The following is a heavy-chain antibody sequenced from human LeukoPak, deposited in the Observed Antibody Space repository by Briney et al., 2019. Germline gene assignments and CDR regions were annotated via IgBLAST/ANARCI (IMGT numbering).Heavy chain of an antibody. J-gene: IGHJ4*02. CDR2: ISAYNSNT. CDR1: GYTFTIYG. CDR3: ARDSGGWFDSDY. V-gene: IGHV1-18*01. Sequence: ASVTVSFTASGYTFTIYGISWVRQAPGQGLEWMGWISAYNSNTNYAQKLQGRVTMTTDTSTSTAYMELRSLRSDDTAVYYCARDSGGWFDSDYWGQGTLVTVSS. D-gene: IGHD6-19*01.